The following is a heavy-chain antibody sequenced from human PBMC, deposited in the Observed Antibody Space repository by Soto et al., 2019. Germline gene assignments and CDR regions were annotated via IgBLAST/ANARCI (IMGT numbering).Heavy chain of an antibody. Sequence: QVQLVQSGAEVKKPGYSVKVSCKASGGTFSSYAISWVRQAPGQGLEWMGGIIPIFGTANYAQKFQCRVTITADKSTSKAYMELSSLRSEDTAVYYCARVVDTAMVTGSWFDPWGQGTLVTVSS. CDR3: ARVVDTAMVTGSWFDP. CDR2: IIPIFGTA. V-gene: IGHV1-69*06. CDR1: GGTFSSYA. J-gene: IGHJ5*02. D-gene: IGHD5-18*01.